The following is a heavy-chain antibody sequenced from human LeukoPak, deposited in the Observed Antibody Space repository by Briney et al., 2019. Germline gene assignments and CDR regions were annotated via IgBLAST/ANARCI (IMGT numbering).Heavy chain of an antibody. CDR1: GYTFTNSG. CDR2: VSAYDGNT. V-gene: IGHV1-18*01. CDR3: ARSFARDSDILTGYYIGDY. D-gene: IGHD3-9*01. Sequence: ASVKVSCKASGYTFTNSGISWVRQAPGQGLEWMGWVSAYDGNTNYAQKLQGRLTMTTDRSTSTAYMELRSLRSDDTAMNYCARSFARDSDILTGYYIGDYWGQGTLVTVSS. J-gene: IGHJ4*02.